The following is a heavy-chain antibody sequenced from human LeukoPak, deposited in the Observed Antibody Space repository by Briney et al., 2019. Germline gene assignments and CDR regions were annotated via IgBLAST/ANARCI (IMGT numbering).Heavy chain of an antibody. J-gene: IGHJ4*02. CDR3: ARLDHTYYDILTGYSYPDTYFDY. CDR1: GGSISSYY. Sequence: PSETLSLTCTVSGGSISSYYWSWIRQPPGKGLEWIGYIYYSGSTNYNPSLKSRVTISVDTSKNKFSLKLSSVTAADTAVYYCARLDHTYYDILTGYSYPDTYFDYWGQGTLVTVSS. V-gene: IGHV4-59*08. CDR2: IYYSGST. D-gene: IGHD3-9*01.